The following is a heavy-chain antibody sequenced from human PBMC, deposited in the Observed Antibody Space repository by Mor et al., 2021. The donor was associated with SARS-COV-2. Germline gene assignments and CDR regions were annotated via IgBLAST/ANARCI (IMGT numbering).Heavy chain of an antibody. Sequence: YYADSVKGRFTISRDNAKNSLYLQMNSLRAEDTAVYYCARDQDGYSYVKVFDYWGQGTL. CDR3: ARDQDGYSYVKVFDY. V-gene: IGHV3-48*01. D-gene: IGHD5-18*01. J-gene: IGHJ4*02.